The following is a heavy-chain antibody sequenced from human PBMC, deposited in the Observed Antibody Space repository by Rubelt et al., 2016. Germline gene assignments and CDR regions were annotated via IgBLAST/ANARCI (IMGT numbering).Heavy chain of an antibody. CDR1: GYTFTGYY. D-gene: IGHD6-19*01. J-gene: IGHJ4*02. CDR3: ARESSSGWYIDY. Sequence: QVQLVQSGAEVKKPGASVKVSCKASGYTFTGYYMHWVRQAPGQGLEWVGRINPNSGGTNYARRFPGRVTMTRDTSITTAYMELSRLRSDDTAVFYCARESSSGWYIDYWGQGTLVTVSS. CDR2: INPNSGGT. V-gene: IGHV1-2*06.